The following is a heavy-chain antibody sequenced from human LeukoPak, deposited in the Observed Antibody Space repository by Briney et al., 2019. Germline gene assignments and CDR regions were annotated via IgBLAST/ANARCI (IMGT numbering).Heavy chain of an antibody. CDR3: ARDNHGSGSYYPWFDP. CDR1: GGSVSTYY. J-gene: IGHJ5*02. V-gene: IGHV4-59*02. Sequence: PSETLSLTCTVSGGSVSTYYWSWSRQPPGKGLEWIGYIHYSGSTNCNPSLKSRVTISLDTSKNQFSLKLSSVTAADTAVYYCARDNHGSGSYYPWFDPWGQGTLVTVSS. D-gene: IGHD3-10*01. CDR2: IHYSGST.